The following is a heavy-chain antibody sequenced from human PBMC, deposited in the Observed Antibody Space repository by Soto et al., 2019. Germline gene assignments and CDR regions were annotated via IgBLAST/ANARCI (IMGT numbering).Heavy chain of an antibody. D-gene: IGHD6-25*01. CDR3: TRPRGGSNWFDP. CDR2: IRSKANTYAT. CDR1: GFNFRDSA. Sequence: EVQLVQSGGGLVQPGGSLKLSCAASGFNFRDSAMHWVRQASGKGLEWVGRIRSKANTYATAYAASVEGRFTISRDDSKNMAYLQMNNLRTEDTAVYYCTRPRGGSNWFDPWGQGTLVTVSS. J-gene: IGHJ5*02. V-gene: IGHV3-73*01.